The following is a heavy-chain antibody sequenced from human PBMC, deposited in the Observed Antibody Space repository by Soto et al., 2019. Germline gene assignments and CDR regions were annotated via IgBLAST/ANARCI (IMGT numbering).Heavy chain of an antibody. Sequence: GGSLRLSCAASGFTFSDYYMSWIRQAPGKGLEWVSYISSSGSTIYYADSVKGRFTISRDNAKNSLYLQMNSLRAEDTAVYYCARAIVRGGDPRYFDLWGRGTLVTVSS. V-gene: IGHV3-11*01. CDR2: ISSSGSTI. CDR3: ARAIVRGGDPRYFDL. J-gene: IGHJ2*01. CDR1: GFTFSDYY. D-gene: IGHD4-17*01.